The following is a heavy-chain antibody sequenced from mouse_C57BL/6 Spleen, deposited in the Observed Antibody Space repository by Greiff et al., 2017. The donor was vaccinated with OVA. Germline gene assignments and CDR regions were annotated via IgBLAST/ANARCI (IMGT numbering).Heavy chain of an antibody. J-gene: IGHJ4*01. CDR1: GFTFSDYY. D-gene: IGHD1-1*01. CDR3: ARDGYGNYAMDY. Sequence: EVQVVESEGGLVQPGSSMKLSCTASGFTFSDYYMAWVRQVPEKGLEWVANINYDGSSTYYLDSLKSRFIISRDNAKNILYLQMSSLKSEDTATYYCARDGYGNYAMDYWGQGTSVTVSS. CDR2: INYDGSST. V-gene: IGHV5-16*01.